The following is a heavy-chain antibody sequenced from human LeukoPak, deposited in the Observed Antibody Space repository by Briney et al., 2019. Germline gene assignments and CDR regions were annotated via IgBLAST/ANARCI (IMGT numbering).Heavy chain of an antibody. D-gene: IGHD3-22*01. J-gene: IGHJ4*02. CDR2: ISGSGGST. V-gene: IGHV3-23*01. Sequence: GGSLRLSCEASGFTFNTYSMNWARQAPGKGLEWVSAISGSGGSTYYADSVKGRFTISRDNSKNTLYLQMNSLRAEDTAVYYCAKTEYYYDSSGYYLDWGQGTLVTVSS. CDR1: GFTFNTYS. CDR3: AKTEYYYDSSGYYLD.